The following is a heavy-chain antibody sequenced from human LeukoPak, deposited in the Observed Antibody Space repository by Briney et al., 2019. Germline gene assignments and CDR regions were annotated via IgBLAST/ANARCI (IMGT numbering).Heavy chain of an antibody. CDR3: AKDGDWAFDH. Sequence: GGSLRLSCAASGFTFSSYEMNWVRRAPGKGREWVSYISSSGSTIYYADAVKGRFTISRDNAKNSLYLQMNSLRVEDTAVYYCAKDGDWAFDHWAQGTLVSVSS. D-gene: IGHD2-21*02. CDR2: ISSSGSTI. J-gene: IGHJ4*02. CDR1: GFTFSSYE. V-gene: IGHV3-48*03.